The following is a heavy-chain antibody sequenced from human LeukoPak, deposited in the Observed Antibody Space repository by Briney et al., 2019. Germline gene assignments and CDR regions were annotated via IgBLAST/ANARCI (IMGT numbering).Heavy chain of an antibody. CDR1: GYTFTSYG. V-gene: IGHV1-18*01. D-gene: IGHD3-22*01. Sequence: GASVKVSCKASGYTFTSYGISWVRQAPGQGLEWMGWISAYNGNTNYAQKLQGRVTMTTDTSTSTACMELRSLRSDDTAVYYCAREFYYDSSGYNWYFDLWGRGTLVTVSS. CDR2: ISAYNGNT. CDR3: AREFYYDSSGYNWYFDL. J-gene: IGHJ2*01.